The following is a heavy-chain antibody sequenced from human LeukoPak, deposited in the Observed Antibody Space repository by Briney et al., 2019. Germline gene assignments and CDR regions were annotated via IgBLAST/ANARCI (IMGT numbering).Heavy chain of an antibody. D-gene: IGHD6-19*01. CDR3: ARDSVAVAGISGFDL. Sequence: PSETLSLTCTVSGGSISSGSYYWSRIRQPAGKGLEWIGRIYTSGSTNYNPSLKSRVTISVDTSKNQFSLKLSSVTAADTAVYYCARDSVAVAGISGFDLWGRGTLVTVSS. V-gene: IGHV4-61*02. J-gene: IGHJ2*01. CDR1: GGSISSGSYY. CDR2: IYTSGST.